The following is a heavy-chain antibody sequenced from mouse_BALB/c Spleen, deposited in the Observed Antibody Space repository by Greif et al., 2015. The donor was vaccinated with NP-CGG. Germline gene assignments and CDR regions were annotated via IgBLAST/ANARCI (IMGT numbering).Heavy chain of an antibody. V-gene: IGHV7-3*02. CDR3: AREYGNYFDY. Sequence: EVQLVESGGGLVQPGGSLRLSCATSGFTFTDYCMSWVRQPPGKALEWLGFIRNKANGYTTEYSASVKGRFTISRDNSQSILYLQMNTLRAEDSATYYCAREYGNYFDYWGQGTTLTVSS. CDR2: IRNKANGYTT. D-gene: IGHD2-10*02. CDR1: GFTFTDYC. J-gene: IGHJ2*01.